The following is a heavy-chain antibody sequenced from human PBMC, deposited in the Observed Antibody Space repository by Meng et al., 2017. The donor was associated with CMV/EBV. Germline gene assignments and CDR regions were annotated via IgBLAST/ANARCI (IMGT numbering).Heavy chain of an antibody. CDR1: GFTFSSYA. CDR3: AKAESRYVDTAMDY. J-gene: IGHJ4*02. Sequence: GESLKISCAASGFTFSSYAMSWVRQAPGKGLEWVSSISGSGGRTYHADSVKGRFTISRDNSKNTLYLQMNSLRAEDTAVYYCAKAESRYVDTAMDYWGQGTLVTVSS. CDR2: ISGSGGRT. V-gene: IGHV3-23*01. D-gene: IGHD5-18*01.